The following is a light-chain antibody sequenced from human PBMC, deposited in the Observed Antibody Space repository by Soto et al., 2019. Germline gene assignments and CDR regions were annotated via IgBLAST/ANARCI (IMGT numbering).Light chain of an antibody. J-gene: IGLJ1*01. V-gene: IGLV2-14*01. CDR1: SSDVGGYNY. Sequence: QSALTQPASVSGSPGQSITISCTGTSSDVGGYNYVSWYQQHPGKAPTLMIYEARNRPSGVSNRFSGSKSGNTASLTISGLQAEDEADYYCSSYTSSSTLVFGTGTKVTVL. CDR3: SSYTSSSTLV. CDR2: EAR.